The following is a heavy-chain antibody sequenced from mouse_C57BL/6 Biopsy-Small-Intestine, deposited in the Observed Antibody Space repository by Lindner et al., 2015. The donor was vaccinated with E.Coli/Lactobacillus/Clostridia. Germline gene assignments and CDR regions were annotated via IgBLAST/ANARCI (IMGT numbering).Heavy chain of an antibody. CDR2: IVVGSGNT. CDR1: GFTFSGST. J-gene: IGHJ3*01. D-gene: IGHD1-2*01. V-gene: IGHV1S18*01. Sequence: SVKVSCKASGFTFSGSTIQWVRQFRAQRLEWMGWIVVGSGNTNYAQNFQERVTITRDMSTSTSYMELSSLRSEDTAMYYCAASSHYVWGTYRDWAFDIWGQGTMVTVSS. CDR3: AASSHYVWGTYRDWAFDI.